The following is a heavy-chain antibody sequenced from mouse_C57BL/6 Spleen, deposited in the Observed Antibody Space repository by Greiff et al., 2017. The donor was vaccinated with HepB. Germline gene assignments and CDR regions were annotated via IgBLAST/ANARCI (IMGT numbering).Heavy chain of an antibody. D-gene: IGHD2-2*01. Sequence: VQLQQSGAELVKPGASVKISCKASGYAFSSYWMNWVKQRPGKGLEWIGQIYPGDGDTNYNGKFKGKATLTADKSSSTAYMQLSSLTSEDSAVYFCARWEWLRRAMDYWGQGTSVTVSS. CDR3: ARWEWLRRAMDY. V-gene: IGHV1-80*01. CDR1: GYAFSSYW. CDR2: IYPGDGDT. J-gene: IGHJ4*01.